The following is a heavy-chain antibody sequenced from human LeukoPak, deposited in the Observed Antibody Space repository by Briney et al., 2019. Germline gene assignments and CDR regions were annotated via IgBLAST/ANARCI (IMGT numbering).Heavy chain of an antibody. V-gene: IGHV3-23*01. CDR1: GFTFSSYA. D-gene: IGHD3-10*01. CDR3: AKVGVLLWFGESPGYFDY. CDR2: ISGSGVST. J-gene: IGHJ4*02. Sequence: QTGGSLRLSCAGSGFTFSSYATSWVRQAPGKGLEWVSAISGSGVSTYYADSVKGRFTISRDNSKNTLYLQMNSLRAEDTAVYYCAKVGVLLWFGESPGYFDYWGQGTLVTVSS.